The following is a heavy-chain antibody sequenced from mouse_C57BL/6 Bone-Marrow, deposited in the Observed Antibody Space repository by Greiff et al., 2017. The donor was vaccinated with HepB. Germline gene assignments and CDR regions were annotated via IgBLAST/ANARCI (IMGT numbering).Heavy chain of an antibody. J-gene: IGHJ4*01. CDR3: ARWLLDAMDY. Sequence: VQLQQSGAELVRPGTSVKVSCKASGYAFTNYLIEWVKQRPGQGLEWIGVINPGSGGTNYNEKFKGKATLTADKSSSTAYMQLSSLTSEDSAVYFCARWLLDAMDYWGQGTSVTVSS. CDR2: INPGSGGT. D-gene: IGHD2-3*01. CDR1: GYAFTNYL. V-gene: IGHV1-54*01.